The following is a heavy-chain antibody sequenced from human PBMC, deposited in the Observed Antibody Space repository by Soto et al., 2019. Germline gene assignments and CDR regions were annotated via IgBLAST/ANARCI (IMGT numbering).Heavy chain of an antibody. J-gene: IGHJ6*02. V-gene: IGHV1-69*06. CDR3: ARAFHSSSYTYYYYGMDV. CDR1: GGTFSSYA. CDR2: IIPIFGTA. D-gene: IGHD6-6*01. Sequence: QVQLVQSGAEVKKPGSSVKVSCKASGGTFSSYAISWVRQAPGQGLEWMGGIIPIFGTANYAQKFQGRVTITADKSTSTAYMELSSLRSEDTAVYYCARAFHSSSYTYYYYGMDVWGQGTTVTVSS.